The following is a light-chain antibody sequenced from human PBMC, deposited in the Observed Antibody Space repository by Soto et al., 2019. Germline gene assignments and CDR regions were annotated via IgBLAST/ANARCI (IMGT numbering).Light chain of an antibody. V-gene: IGLV1-40*01. CDR2: GNI. J-gene: IGLJ1*01. CDR3: QSYDSSLSGFYV. CDR1: TSNIGAGYE. Sequence: SVLTQPPSVSGAPGQRVTISCTGSTSNIGAGYEVHWYQQLPGTAPKLVISGNINRPSGVPDRFSGSKSGTSASLAITGLQAEDEADYYCQSYDSSLSGFYVFGTGTKVTVL.